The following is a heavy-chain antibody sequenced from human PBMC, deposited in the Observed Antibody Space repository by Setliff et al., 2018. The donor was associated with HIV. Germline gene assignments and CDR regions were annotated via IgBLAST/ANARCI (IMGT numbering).Heavy chain of an antibody. J-gene: IGHJ4*02. V-gene: IGHV4-59*01. Sequence: SETLSLTCTVSGGSINNYCCSWIRQPPGKGLEWIGYFCYTGSSNYNRALKSRVTMSLDRSKSQFSLELDSVTAADTALYYCAREPNDGEPGDFDYWGQGTLVTVSS. CDR2: FCYTGSS. CDR3: AREPNDGEPGDFDY. D-gene: IGHD1-1*01. CDR1: GGSINNYC.